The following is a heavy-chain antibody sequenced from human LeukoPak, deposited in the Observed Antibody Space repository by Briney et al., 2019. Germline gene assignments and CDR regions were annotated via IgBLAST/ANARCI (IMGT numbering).Heavy chain of an antibody. V-gene: IGHV4-34*01. CDR3: AGGRGLFIARHAFDI. Sequence: PSETLSLTCAVYGGSFSGYYWSWIRQPPGKGLEWIGEINHSGSTNYNPSLKSRVTISVDTSKNQFSLKLSSVTAADTAVHYCAGGRGLFIARHAFDIWGQGTMVTVSS. CDR1: GGSFSGYY. J-gene: IGHJ3*02. CDR2: INHSGST. D-gene: IGHD3-16*02.